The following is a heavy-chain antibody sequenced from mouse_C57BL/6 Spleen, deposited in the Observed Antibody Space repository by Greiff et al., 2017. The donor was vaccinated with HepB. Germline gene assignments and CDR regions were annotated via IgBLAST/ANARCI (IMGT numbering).Heavy chain of an antibody. J-gene: IGHJ2*01. D-gene: IGHD2-3*01. V-gene: IGHV1-55*01. CDR2: IYPGSGST. Sequence: QVQLQQPGAELVKPGASVKMSCKASGYTFTSYWITWVKQRPGQGLEWIGDIYPGSGSTNYNEKFKSKATLTVDTSSSTAYMQLSSLTSEDSAVYYCAREGDGPYYFDYWGQGTTLTVSS. CDR1: GYTFTSYW. CDR3: AREGDGPYYFDY.